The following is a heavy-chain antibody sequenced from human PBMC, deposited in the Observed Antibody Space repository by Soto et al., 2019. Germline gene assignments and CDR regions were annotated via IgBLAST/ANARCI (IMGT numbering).Heavy chain of an antibody. CDR3: ARVVGYYDSSGYQYRRAFDI. Sequence: ASVKVSCKASGGTFSTSAISWVRQAPGQGLEWMGGIIPIFGTANYAQKFQGRVTITADESTSTAYMELSSLRSEDTAVYYCARVVGYYDSSGYQYRRAFDIWGQGTMVTVSS. J-gene: IGHJ3*02. CDR2: IIPIFGTA. D-gene: IGHD3-22*01. CDR1: GGTFSTSA. V-gene: IGHV1-69*13.